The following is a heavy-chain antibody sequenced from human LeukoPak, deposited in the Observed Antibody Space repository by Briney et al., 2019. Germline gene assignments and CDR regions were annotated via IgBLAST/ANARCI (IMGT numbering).Heavy chain of an antibody. CDR3: ARESSYAYYYGSGSLDY. D-gene: IGHD3-10*01. CDR1: GFTFSSYS. CDR2: ISSSSSYI. J-gene: IGHJ4*02. Sequence: GGSLSLSCAASGFTFSSYSMNWVRQAPGKGLEWVSSISSSSSYIYYADSVKGRFTISRDNAKNSLYLQMNSLRAEDTAVYYCARESSYAYYYGSGSLDYWGQGTLVTVSS. V-gene: IGHV3-21*01.